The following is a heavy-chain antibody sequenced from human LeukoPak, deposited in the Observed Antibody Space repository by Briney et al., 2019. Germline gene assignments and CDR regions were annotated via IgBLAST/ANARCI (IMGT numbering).Heavy chain of an antibody. D-gene: IGHD1-26*01. Sequence: PGGSLRLSCAAAGFTFRSHAMHWVRQAPGKGLEYVSTINDDGSLTYYADSVKGRFTMSRDNAKNSLYLQVNSLRDEDTAVYYCARDRYSGSYPEDAFDVWGQGTMVTVSS. CDR1: GFTFRSHA. J-gene: IGHJ3*01. V-gene: IGHV3-64*04. CDR2: INDDGSLT. CDR3: ARDRYSGSYPEDAFDV.